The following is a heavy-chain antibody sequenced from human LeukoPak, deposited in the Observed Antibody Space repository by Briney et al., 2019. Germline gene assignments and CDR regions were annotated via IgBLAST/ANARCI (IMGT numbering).Heavy chain of an antibody. J-gene: IGHJ4*02. CDR3: ARPHYDSSAPPYDY. CDR1: GYTFTSYG. D-gene: IGHD3-22*01. Sequence: GASVKVSCKASGYTFTSYGISWVRQAPGQGLEWMGWISAYNGNTNYAQKLQGRVTMTTDTSTSTAYMELRSLRSDDTAVYYCARPHYDSSAPPYDYWGQGTLVTVSS. V-gene: IGHV1-18*01. CDR2: ISAYNGNT.